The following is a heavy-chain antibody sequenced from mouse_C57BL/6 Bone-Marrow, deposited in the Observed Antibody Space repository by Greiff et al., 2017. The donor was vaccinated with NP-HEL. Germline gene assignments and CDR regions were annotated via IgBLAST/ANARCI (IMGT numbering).Heavy chain of an antibody. CDR2: INPSSGYT. CDR1: GYTFTSYT. Sequence: VQVVESGAELARPGASVKMSCKASGYTFTSYTMHWVKQRPGQGLEWIGYINPSSGYTKYNQKFKDKATLTADKSSSTAYMQLSSLTSEDSAVYYCARRGPCYFDYWGQGTTLTVSS. CDR3: ARRGPCYFDY. J-gene: IGHJ2*01. V-gene: IGHV1-4*01.